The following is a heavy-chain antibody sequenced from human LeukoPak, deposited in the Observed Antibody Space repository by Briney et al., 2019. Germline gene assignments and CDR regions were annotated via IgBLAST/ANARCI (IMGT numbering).Heavy chain of an antibody. CDR1: GFTFSSYA. D-gene: IGHD3-10*01. CDR3: AKVNGFGELLNYYYGMDV. J-gene: IGHJ6*02. CDR2: ISGIGGST. V-gene: IGHV3-23*01. Sequence: GGSLRLSCAASGFTFSSYAMSWVRQAPGKGLEWVSAISGIGGSTYYADSVKGRFTISRDNSKNTLYLQMNSLRAEDTAVYYCAKVNGFGELLNYYYGMDVWGQGTTVTVSS.